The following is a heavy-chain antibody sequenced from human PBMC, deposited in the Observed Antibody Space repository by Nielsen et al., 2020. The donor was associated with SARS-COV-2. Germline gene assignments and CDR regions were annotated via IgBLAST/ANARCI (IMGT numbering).Heavy chain of an antibody. CDR1: GGSITTYY. CDR2: IYYSGNT. V-gene: IGHV4-59*13. D-gene: IGHD7-27*01. Sequence: SETQSLTCAVSGGSITTYYWHWIRQSPGKGLEWIGYIYYSGNTNYNPSLKSRVTISVDTSKNQFSLKLSSVTAADTAVYYCARDDDNWGSLAYWGQGTLVTVSS. CDR3: ARDDDNWGSLAY. J-gene: IGHJ4*02.